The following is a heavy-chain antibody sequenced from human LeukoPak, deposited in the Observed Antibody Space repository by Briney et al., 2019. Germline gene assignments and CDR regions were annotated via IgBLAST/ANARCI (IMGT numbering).Heavy chain of an antibody. D-gene: IGHD1-14*01. CDR3: ARDQYNVIDS. CDR2: INAENGDT. CDR1: GYRFIGYN. J-gene: IGHJ4*02. Sequence: ASVKVPCKASGYRFIGYNIDWVRQAPGQRPEWMGRINAENGDTKYSEKFQGRVTITRDTFASTSYMELSSLRSEDTVVYYCARDQYNVIDSWGQGTLVTVSS. V-gene: IGHV1-3*01.